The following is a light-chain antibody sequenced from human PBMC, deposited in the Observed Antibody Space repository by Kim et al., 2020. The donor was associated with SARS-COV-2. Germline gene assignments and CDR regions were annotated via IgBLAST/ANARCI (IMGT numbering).Light chain of an antibody. CDR2: DVS. CDR3: QQYHSPPRT. Sequence: SPGERATLSCRASQSVTTNFLAWFQQKPGQAPRLLIYDVSSRATGIPDRFSGSGSGTDFTLTITRLEPEDFAVYYCQQYHSPPRTFGQGTRVEIK. V-gene: IGKV3-20*01. J-gene: IGKJ1*01. CDR1: QSVTTNF.